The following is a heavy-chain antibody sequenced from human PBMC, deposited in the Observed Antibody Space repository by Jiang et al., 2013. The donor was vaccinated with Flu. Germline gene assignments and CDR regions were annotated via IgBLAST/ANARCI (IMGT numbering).Heavy chain of an antibody. D-gene: IGHD2-15*01. CDR3: ARHYCSGGRCSGGFDAFDI. CDR2: MYYSGST. Sequence: LLKPSETLSLTCSFSGGSISSSSYYWGWIRQPPGKGLEWIGTMYYSGSTYYNPSLESRVTIPVDTSKSHFSLKLNSVTAADTAVYYCARHYCSGGRCSGGFDAFDIWGQGTMVTVSS. V-gene: IGHV4-39*01. J-gene: IGHJ3*02. CDR1: GGSISSSSYY.